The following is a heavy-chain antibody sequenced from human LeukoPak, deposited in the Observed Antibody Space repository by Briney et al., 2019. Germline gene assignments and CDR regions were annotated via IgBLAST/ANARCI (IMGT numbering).Heavy chain of an antibody. CDR1: GFAFSNFG. J-gene: IGHJ4*02. CDR3: AKEGGWLYGSPDY. CDR2: ISGSGGSP. Sequence: PGGSLRLTCEASGFAFSNFGVTWVRQAPGKGLEWVSSISGSGGSPYYADSVKGRFTISRDNSKNTLYPQMNSLRVEDTAVYYCAKEGGWLYGSPDYWGQGTLVTVSS. V-gene: IGHV3-23*01. D-gene: IGHD6-19*01.